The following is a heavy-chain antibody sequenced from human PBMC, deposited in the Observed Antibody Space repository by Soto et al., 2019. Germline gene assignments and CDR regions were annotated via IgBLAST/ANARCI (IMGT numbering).Heavy chain of an antibody. CDR3: ARYLTPYSSSWYRSGYYYGMDV. Sequence: PSETLSLTCTVSGGSISSYYWSWIRQPPGKGLEWIGYIYYSGSTNYNPSLKSRVTISVDTSKNQFSLKLSSVTAADTAVYYCARYLTPYSSSWYRSGYYYGMDVWGQGTTVTVSS. J-gene: IGHJ6*02. V-gene: IGHV4-59*01. D-gene: IGHD6-13*01. CDR1: GGSISSYY. CDR2: IYYSGST.